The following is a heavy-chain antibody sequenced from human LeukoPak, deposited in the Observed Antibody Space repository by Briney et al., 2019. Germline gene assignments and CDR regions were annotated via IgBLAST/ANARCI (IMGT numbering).Heavy chain of an antibody. D-gene: IGHD5-18*01. CDR1: GYSINSGYY. V-gene: IGHV4-59*08. Sequence: SETLSLTCTVSGYSINSGYYWSWIRQPPGKGLEWIGYIFYSGSTNYNPSLKSRVTISVDTSKNKFSLKLSSVTAADTAVYYCARHGYSYPPYYFDYWGQGTPVTVSS. J-gene: IGHJ4*02. CDR3: ARHGYSYPPYYFDY. CDR2: IFYSGST.